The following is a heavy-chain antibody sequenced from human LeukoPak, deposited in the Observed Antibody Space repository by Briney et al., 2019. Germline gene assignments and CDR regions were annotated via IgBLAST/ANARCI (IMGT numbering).Heavy chain of an antibody. CDR3: AKAAAGWSLDV. V-gene: IGHV3-30*18. D-gene: IGHD2-8*01. CDR1: GFTFSIYG. J-gene: IGHJ6*02. CDR2: VSSDGSNK. Sequence: GRSLRLSCAASGFTFSIYGMYWVRQAPGKGLGWVALVSSDGSNKYYPDSVKGRFTISRDNPKNTLYLQMNSLRAEDTAVYYCAKAAAGWSLDVWGQGTSVTVSS.